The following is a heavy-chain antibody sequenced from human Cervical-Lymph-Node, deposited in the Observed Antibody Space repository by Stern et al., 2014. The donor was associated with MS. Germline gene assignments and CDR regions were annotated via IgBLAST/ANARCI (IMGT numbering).Heavy chain of an antibody. CDR2: INTGNGNR. D-gene: IGHD4-23*01. CDR1: GYNFPDYG. J-gene: IGHJ6*02. CDR3: ARTGTVVTSGYYYGMDV. V-gene: IGHV1-3*04. Sequence: QVTLVQPGAEVKKPGASVKVSCKNAGYNFPDYGIIWVRQAPGQRLEWMGWINTGNGNRRYSQKIQGRVTITRDTSASTAYMELSSLRSEDTAVYYCARTGTVVTSGYYYGMDVWGQGTTVTVSS.